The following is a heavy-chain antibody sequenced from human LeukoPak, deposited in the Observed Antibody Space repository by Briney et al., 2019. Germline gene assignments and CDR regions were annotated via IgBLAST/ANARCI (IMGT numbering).Heavy chain of an antibody. CDR3: ARSGYCSGGNCYSNNAFDI. Sequence: SETLSLTCSVSGDSLSSGGYYWSWIRQHPGKGLEYIGYIYHTGGTYYNPSLKSRVTISVDTSNNQFSLKLNSVSAEDTAVYYCARSGYCSGGNCYSNNAFDIWGQGTVVTVSS. J-gene: IGHJ3*02. D-gene: IGHD2-15*01. CDR2: IYHTGGT. CDR1: GDSLSSGGYY. V-gene: IGHV4-31*03.